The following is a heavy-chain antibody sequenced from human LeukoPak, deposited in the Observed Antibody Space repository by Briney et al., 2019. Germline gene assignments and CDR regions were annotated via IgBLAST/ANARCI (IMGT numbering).Heavy chain of an antibody. CDR2: INPNSGGT. Sequence: EASVKVSCKASGYTFTGYYMHWVRQAPGQGLEWMGWINPNSGGTNYAQKFQGRVTMTRDTSISTAYMELSRLRSDDTAVYYCGRDVSSSSLVDYWGQGTLVTVSS. D-gene: IGHD6-6*01. CDR1: GYTFTGYY. J-gene: IGHJ4*02. V-gene: IGHV1-2*02. CDR3: GRDVSSSSLVDY.